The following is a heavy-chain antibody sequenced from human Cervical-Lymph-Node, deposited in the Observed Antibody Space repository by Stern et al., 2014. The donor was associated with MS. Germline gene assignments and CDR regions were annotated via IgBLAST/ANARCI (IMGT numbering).Heavy chain of an antibody. Sequence: VQLVESGGGVVQPGRSLRLSCAASGFTFSSYGMHWVRQAPGTGLEWVAVIWYDGSNKYYADSVKGRFTISRDNSKNTLYLQMNSLRAEDTAVYYCAYCGGDCFAPFDYWGQGTLVTVSS. CDR3: AYCGGDCFAPFDY. J-gene: IGHJ4*02. D-gene: IGHD2-21*02. CDR1: GFTFSSYG. CDR2: IWYDGSNK. V-gene: IGHV3-33*01.